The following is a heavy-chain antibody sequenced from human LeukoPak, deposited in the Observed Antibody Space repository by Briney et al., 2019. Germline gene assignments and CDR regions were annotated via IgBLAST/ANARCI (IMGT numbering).Heavy chain of an antibody. V-gene: IGHV1-69*13. CDR1: GGTFSSYA. Sequence: SVKVSCKASGGTFSSYAISWVRQAPGQGLEWMGGIIPIFGTANYAQKFQGRVTITADESTGTAYMELSSLRSEDTAVYYCARSGLKGASVDYWGQGTLVTVSS. D-gene: IGHD3-16*01. CDR2: IIPIFGTA. J-gene: IGHJ4*02. CDR3: ARSGLKGASVDY.